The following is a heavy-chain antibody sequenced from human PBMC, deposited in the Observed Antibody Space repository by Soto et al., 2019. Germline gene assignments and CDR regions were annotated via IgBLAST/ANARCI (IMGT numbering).Heavy chain of an antibody. D-gene: IGHD3-10*01. CDR2: ISYDGSNK. CDR3: XXXXXYXXXSGYYY. CDR1: GFTFSSYG. Sequence: PGGSLRLSCAASGFTFSSYGMHWVRQAPGKGLEWLAVISYDGSNKYYADSVKGRFTISRDNSKNTXXXXXXXXXXXXTAVYYXXXXXXYXXXSGYYY. J-gene: IGHJ6*01. V-gene: IGHV3-30*03.